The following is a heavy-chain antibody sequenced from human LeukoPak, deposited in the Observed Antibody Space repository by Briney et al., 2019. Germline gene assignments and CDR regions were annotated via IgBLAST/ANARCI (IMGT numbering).Heavy chain of an antibody. V-gene: IGHV3-30*01. J-gene: IGHJ4*02. Sequence: GSLRLSCAASGFTFSSYAMHWVRQAPGKGLEWVAVISYDGSNKYYADSVKGRFTISRDNSKNTLYLQMNSLRAEDTAMYYCARDLVGSLIDYWGQGTLVTVSS. CDR3: ARDLVGSLIDY. D-gene: IGHD2-15*01. CDR1: GFTFSSYA. CDR2: ISYDGSNK.